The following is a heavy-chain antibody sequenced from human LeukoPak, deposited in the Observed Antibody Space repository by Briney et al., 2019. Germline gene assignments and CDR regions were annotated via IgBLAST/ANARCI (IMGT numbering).Heavy chain of an antibody. Sequence: GGSLRLSCTASGFTFSGYSMNWVRQAPGKGLEWVSSISTSSSYIYYADSVKGRFTISRDNAKNSLYLQMNSLRAEDTAVYYCAELGITMIGGVWGKGTTVTISS. V-gene: IGHV3-21*01. D-gene: IGHD3-10*02. J-gene: IGHJ6*04. CDR2: ISTSSSYI. CDR1: GFTFSGYS. CDR3: AELGITMIGGV.